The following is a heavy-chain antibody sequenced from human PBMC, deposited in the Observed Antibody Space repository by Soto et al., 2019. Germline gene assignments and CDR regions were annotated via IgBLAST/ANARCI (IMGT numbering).Heavy chain of an antibody. J-gene: IGHJ4*02. CDR1: GGSFSAYY. CDR2: IHHSGST. CDR3: ASYGSGSYYNGYYFDY. V-gene: IGHV4-34*01. Sequence: QVQLQQWGAGLLKPSETLSLTCAVYGGSFSAYYWSWIRQSPGKGLEWIGEIHHSGSTNYKPSLKSRVTISVDTSKNLFSLELRSVTAADTAVYYCASYGSGSYYNGYYFDYWGQGTLVTVSS. D-gene: IGHD3-10*01.